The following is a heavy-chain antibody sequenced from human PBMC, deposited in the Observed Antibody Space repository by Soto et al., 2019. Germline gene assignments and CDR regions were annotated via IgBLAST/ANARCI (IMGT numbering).Heavy chain of an antibody. V-gene: IGHV4-31*03. J-gene: IGHJ5*02. CDR3: ARDRGYCSGGSRSRMKAWLEP. CDR1: GCSISSFIYS. Sequence: SETLSLTCTFSGCSISSFIYSWSFIRQHPGKSLELIVYIYYSGSTYYNPSLKSRLTMSVDTSKNQFSLKLSSVTAADTAIYYCARDRGYCSGGSRSRMKAWLEPWGQRNMVTVSS. CDR2: IYYSGST. D-gene: IGHD2-15*01.